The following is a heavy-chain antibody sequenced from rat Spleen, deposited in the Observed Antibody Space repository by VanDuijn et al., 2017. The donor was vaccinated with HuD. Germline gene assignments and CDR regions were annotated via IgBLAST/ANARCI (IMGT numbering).Heavy chain of an antibody. CDR3: ARDYGGY. D-gene: IGHD1-11*01. CDR1: GFSLTGNN. Sequence: QVQLKESGPGLVQPSQTLSLTCTVSGFSLTGNNVHWVRQPPGKGLVWMGTIWAGGSTNYNSAVQSRLSISRDTSKSQVFLKMNNLQTEDTAMYFCARDYGGYGGQGVMVTVSS. CDR2: IWAGGST. V-gene: IGHV2-19*01. J-gene: IGHJ2*01.